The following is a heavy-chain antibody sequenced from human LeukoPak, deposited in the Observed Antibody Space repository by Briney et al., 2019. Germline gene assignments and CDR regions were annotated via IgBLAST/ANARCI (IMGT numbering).Heavy chain of an antibody. CDR2: MNPNSGNT. V-gene: IGHV1-8*03. CDR1: GSTFTSYD. D-gene: IGHD5-24*01. Sequence: ASVKVSCKASGSTFTSYDINWVRQATGQGLEWMGWMNPNSGNTGYAQKFQGRVTITRNTSISTAYMELSSLRSEDTAVYYCARGRGYKRAFDIWGQGTMVTVSS. CDR3: ARGRGYKRAFDI. J-gene: IGHJ3*02.